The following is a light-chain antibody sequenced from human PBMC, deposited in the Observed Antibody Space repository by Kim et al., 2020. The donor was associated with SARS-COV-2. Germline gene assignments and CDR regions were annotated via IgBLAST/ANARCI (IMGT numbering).Light chain of an antibody. J-gene: IGKJ2*01. CDR1: EPISSTY. CDR2: GAS. CDR3: QQYGGSTLFT. Sequence: EVVLTQSPATLSLSPGERATLSCRASEPISSTYLAWYQHKPGQAPRLLIYGASKRITGIADRFSGSASGTDFSLTISRVEPEDFAVYFCQQYGGSTLFTFGKETKLEI. V-gene: IGKV3-20*01.